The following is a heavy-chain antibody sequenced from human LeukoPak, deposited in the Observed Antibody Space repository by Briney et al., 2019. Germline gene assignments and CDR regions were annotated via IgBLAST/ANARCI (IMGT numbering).Heavy chain of an antibody. J-gene: IGHJ3*02. V-gene: IGHV3-23*01. CDR3: ARDTYDILTGYYKWAFDI. CDR2: ISGSGGST. Sequence: GGSLRLSCAASGFTFSSYAMSWVRQAPGKGLEWVSGISGSGGSTHYSDSVKGRFTISRDNSKNTLYLQMNSLRAEDTAVYYCARDTYDILTGYYKWAFDIWGQGTMVTVSS. D-gene: IGHD3-9*01. CDR1: GFTFSSYA.